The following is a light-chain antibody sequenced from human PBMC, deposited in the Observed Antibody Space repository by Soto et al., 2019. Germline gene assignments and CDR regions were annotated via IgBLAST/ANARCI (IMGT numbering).Light chain of an antibody. V-gene: IGKV3-15*01. J-gene: IGKJ4*01. CDR2: LAI. CDR3: QQYNNWPLT. Sequence: EIVMTQSPATLSVSPGERVTLSCRASESVSNNVAWYQQKPGQAPRPLIYLAITRATGIPARFSGSGSGTELTLTISSLQSEDFAIYYCQQYNNWPLTFGGVTKVEI. CDR1: ESVSNN.